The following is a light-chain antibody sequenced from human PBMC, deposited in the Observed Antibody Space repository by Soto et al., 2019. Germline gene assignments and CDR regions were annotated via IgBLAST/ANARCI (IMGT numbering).Light chain of an antibody. J-gene: IGLJ1*01. Sequence: QSVLTQPASVSGSPGQSITISCTGTSSDVGGYNYVSWYQQHPGKAPKLMICDVSNRPSGVSNRFSGSKSGNTASLTISGLQAEDEADYYCSSYTSSDDVFGTGTKVTVL. CDR1: SSDVGGYNY. CDR2: DVS. V-gene: IGLV2-14*01. CDR3: SSYTSSDDV.